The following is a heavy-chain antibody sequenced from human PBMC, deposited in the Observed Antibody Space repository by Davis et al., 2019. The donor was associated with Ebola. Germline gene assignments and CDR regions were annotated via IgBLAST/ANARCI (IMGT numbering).Heavy chain of an antibody. Sequence: GESLKISCAASGFTFSSYGMHWVRQAPGKGLEWVAVISYDGSNKYYADSVKGRFTISRDNSKNTLYLQMNSLRAEDTAVYYCAKFLATRVSYYFDYWGQGTLVTVSS. CDR2: ISYDGSNK. CDR1: GFTFSSYG. CDR3: AKFLATRVSYYFDY. D-gene: IGHD5-12*01. V-gene: IGHV3-30*18. J-gene: IGHJ4*02.